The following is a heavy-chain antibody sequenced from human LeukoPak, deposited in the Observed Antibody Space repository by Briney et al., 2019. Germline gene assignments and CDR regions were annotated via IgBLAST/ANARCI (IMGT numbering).Heavy chain of an antibody. D-gene: IGHD3-22*01. CDR2: IIPIFGTA. V-gene: IGHV1-69*01. CDR1: GGTISSYA. J-gene: IGHJ3*02. CDR3: AREVMYYYDSSGYYPDAFDI. Sequence: VKVSCKASGGTISSYAISWVRQAPGQGLEWMGGIIPIFGTANYAQKFQGRVTITADESTSTAYMELSSLRSEDTAVYYCAREVMYYYDSSGYYPDAFDIWGQGTMVTVSS.